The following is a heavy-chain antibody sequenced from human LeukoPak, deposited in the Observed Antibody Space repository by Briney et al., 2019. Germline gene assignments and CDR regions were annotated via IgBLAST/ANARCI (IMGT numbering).Heavy chain of an antibody. D-gene: IGHD3-22*01. J-gene: IGHJ4*02. CDR3: AREVYYYDSSGFYYSGGFGY. CDR2: ISSGSTTI. CDR1: GFTFSSYW. V-gene: IGHV3-48*01. Sequence: PGGSLRLSCAASGFTFSSYWMSWVRQAPGKGLEWVSYISSGSTTIYYADSVKGRFTISRDNAKNSLYLQMNSLRAEDTAVYYCAREVYYYDSSGFYYSGGFGYWGQGTLLTVSS.